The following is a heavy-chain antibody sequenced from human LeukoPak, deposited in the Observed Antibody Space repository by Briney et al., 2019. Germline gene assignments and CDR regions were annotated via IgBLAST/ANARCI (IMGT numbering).Heavy chain of an antibody. CDR3: ARDGGNGVYYFDY. D-gene: IGHD2-15*01. CDR2: IYYSGST. V-gene: IGHV4-34*01. J-gene: IGHJ4*02. CDR1: GGSFSGYY. Sequence: PSETLSLTCAVYGGSFSGYYWSWIRQPPGKGLEWIGSIYYSGSTYYNPSLKSRVTISVDTSKNQFSLKLSSVTAADTAVYYCARDGGNGVYYFDYWGQGTLVTVSS.